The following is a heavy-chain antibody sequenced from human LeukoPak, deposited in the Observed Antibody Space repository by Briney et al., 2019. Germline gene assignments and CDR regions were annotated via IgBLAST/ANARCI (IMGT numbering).Heavy chain of an antibody. CDR3: ATHDYVWGSYRAIDY. CDR2: ISGSADNT. J-gene: IGHJ4*02. CDR1: GFTFRSHG. D-gene: IGHD3-16*02. Sequence: GGSLRLSCAASGFTFRSHGMSWVRQAPGKGLEWVSTISGSADNTYYADSVKGRFTISRDNSRDTLYLQMNSLRAEDTAVYYCATHDYVWGSYRAIDYWGQGTLVTVSS. V-gene: IGHV3-23*01.